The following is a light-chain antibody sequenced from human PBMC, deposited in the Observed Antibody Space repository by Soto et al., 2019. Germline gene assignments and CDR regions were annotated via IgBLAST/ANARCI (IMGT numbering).Light chain of an antibody. Sequence: DLQMTQSPSSLSASVGDRVTITCRASQNISSFLNWYQQKPGKVPKLLIYAASSLQSGVPSRFSGRGSGTDFTLTISSLQPEDFATYYCQQSYSSPWTFGQGTKVEIK. CDR3: QQSYSSPWT. CDR1: QNISSF. J-gene: IGKJ1*01. V-gene: IGKV1-39*01. CDR2: AAS.